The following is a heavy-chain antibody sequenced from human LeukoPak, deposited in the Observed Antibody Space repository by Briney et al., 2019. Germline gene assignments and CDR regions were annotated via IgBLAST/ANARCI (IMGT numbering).Heavy chain of an antibody. Sequence: GESLKISCKGSGYSFSTYWIGWVRQKPGKGLEWMGIIYPGDSDTRYSPSFQGQVTISADKSISTAYQQWSSLKASDTAMYYCARQRRYSSGWYCDYWGQGTLVTVSS. CDR1: GYSFSTYW. D-gene: IGHD6-19*01. CDR3: ARQRRYSSGWYCDY. J-gene: IGHJ4*02. V-gene: IGHV5-51*01. CDR2: IYPGDSDT.